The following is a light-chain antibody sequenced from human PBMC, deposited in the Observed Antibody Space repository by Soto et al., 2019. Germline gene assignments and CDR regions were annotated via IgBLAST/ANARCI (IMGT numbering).Light chain of an antibody. V-gene: IGKV1-39*01. CDR3: QQSFSIPLT. CDR1: HDITNY. J-gene: IGKJ4*01. Sequence: DIQMTQSPSSLSASVGDRVTITCQASHDITNYVNWYQQKPGKAPKLVIYDASSLQSGVPSRFSGSGSGTEFALTISSLQREDFATYFCQQSFSIPLTFGGGTKVDIK. CDR2: DAS.